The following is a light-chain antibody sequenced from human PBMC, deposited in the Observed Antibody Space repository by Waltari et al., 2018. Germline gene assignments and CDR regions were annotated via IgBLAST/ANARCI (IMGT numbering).Light chain of an antibody. Sequence: EIVMTQSPATLSVSPGERATLSCRASQSIGSRLAWYQQKRGQAPRLLIYDISTRATGIPARFSGSGSGTEFTLTISSLQSEDSAIYYCHQYSASHTFGQGT. CDR1: QSIGSR. CDR3: HQYSASHT. V-gene: IGKV3-15*01. CDR2: DIS. J-gene: IGKJ2*01.